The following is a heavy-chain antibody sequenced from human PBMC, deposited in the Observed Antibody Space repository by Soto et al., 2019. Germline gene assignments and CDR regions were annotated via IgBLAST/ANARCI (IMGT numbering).Heavy chain of an antibody. D-gene: IGHD6-19*01. CDR3: VGGSGWLPEY. CDR1: ELTFNKYW. V-gene: IGHV3-7*04. Sequence: EVQLVESGGGLVQPGGSLRLSCAASELTFNKYWMNWVRQAPGKGLEWVATIRKDGSETLYVDSVKGRFTISRDNAKNSLYLQRSSLTAEDTAVYFGVGGSGWLPEYWGQGTLVTVSS. J-gene: IGHJ4*02. CDR2: IRKDGSET.